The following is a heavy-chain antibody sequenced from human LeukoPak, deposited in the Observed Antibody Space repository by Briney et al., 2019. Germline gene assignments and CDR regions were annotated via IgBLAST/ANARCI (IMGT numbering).Heavy chain of an antibody. D-gene: IGHD3-10*01. CDR3: ARISITMVRGVSDFDY. V-gene: IGHV3-21*01. Sequence: GGSLRLSCAASGFTFSTYNMNWVRQAPGKGLEWVSSISTDSIYIYYADSVQGRFTISRDNAKNSLYLQMNSLRAEDTAVYYCARISITMVRGVSDFDYWGQGTLVTVSS. CDR2: ISTDSIYI. CDR1: GFTFSTYN. J-gene: IGHJ4*02.